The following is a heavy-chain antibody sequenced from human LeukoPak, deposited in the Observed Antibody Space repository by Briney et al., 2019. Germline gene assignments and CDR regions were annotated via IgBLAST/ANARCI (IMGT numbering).Heavy chain of an antibody. D-gene: IGHD2-2*01. CDR2: IYTSGST. CDR3: ARQKCTSASCLTKNAFDI. J-gene: IGHJ3*02. V-gene: IGHV4-4*09. Sequence: SETLSLTCTVSGSISGYYWSWTRQPPGKGLEWNGYIYTSGSTNYNPSLESRVTISVDTSKNQFSLDLSSVTAADTAVYYCARQKCTSASCLTKNAFDIWGQGTMVTVSS. CDR1: GSISGYY.